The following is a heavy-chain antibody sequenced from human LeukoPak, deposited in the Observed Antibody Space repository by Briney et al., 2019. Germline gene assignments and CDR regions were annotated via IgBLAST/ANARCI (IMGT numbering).Heavy chain of an antibody. CDR3: ARVGIAVAGTYQLYYFDY. V-gene: IGHV3-7*01. D-gene: IGHD6-19*01. CDR1: GFTFRSYW. CDR2: IKQDGSEK. Sequence: GGSLRLSCADSGFTFRSYWMSWVRQAPGKGLEWVANIKQDGSEKYYVDSVKGRFTISRDNAKNSLYLQMNSLRAEDTAVYYCARVGIAVAGTYQLYYFDYWGQGTLVTVSS. J-gene: IGHJ4*02.